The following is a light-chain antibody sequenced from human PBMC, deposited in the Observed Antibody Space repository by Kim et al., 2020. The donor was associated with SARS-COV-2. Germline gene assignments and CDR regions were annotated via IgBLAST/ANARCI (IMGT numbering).Light chain of an antibody. Sequence: QSALTQPASVSGSPGQSITISCTGTSSDVGGYNYVSWYQQHPGRVPKIIIYDVSNRPSGVSSRFSGSKSGNTASLTVSGLQAEDEADYYCSSYTSSNIWVFGGGTKLTVL. V-gene: IGLV2-14*03. CDR3: SSYTSSNIWV. J-gene: IGLJ3*02. CDR2: DVS. CDR1: SSDVGGYNY.